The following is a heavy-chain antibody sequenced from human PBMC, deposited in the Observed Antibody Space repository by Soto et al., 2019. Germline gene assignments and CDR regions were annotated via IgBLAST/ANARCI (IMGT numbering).Heavy chain of an antibody. V-gene: IGHV4-59*01. D-gene: IGHD2-15*01. CDR2: IYYSGST. CDR1: GGSISSYY. Sequence: SETLSLTCTVSGGSISSYYWSWIRQPPGKGLEWIGYIYYSGSTNYNPSLKSRVTISVDTSKNQFSLKLSSVTAADTAVYYCARAIRVVYYFDYWGQGTLVTV. J-gene: IGHJ4*02. CDR3: ARAIRVVYYFDY.